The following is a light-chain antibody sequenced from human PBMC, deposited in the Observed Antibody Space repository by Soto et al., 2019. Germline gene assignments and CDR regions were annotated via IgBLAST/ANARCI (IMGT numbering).Light chain of an antibody. J-gene: IGLJ2*01. V-gene: IGLV2-14*01. Sequence: QSVLTQPASVSGSPGQSITISCTGTSSDVGGYNSVSWFQQHPGKAPKLMIYEVSNRPSGVSNRFSGSKSGNTASLTISGLQPEDEADYYCGSYTTTSAVLFGGGTQLTVL. CDR2: EVS. CDR1: SSDVGGYNS. CDR3: GSYTTTSAVL.